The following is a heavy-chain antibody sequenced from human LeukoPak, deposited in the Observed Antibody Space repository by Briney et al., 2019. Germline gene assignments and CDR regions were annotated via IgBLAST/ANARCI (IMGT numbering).Heavy chain of an antibody. CDR1: GSTFSSDA. J-gene: IGHJ4*02. CDR2: ITSSSSTI. D-gene: IGHD2-21*01. Sequence: PGGSLRLSCTASGSTFSSDAMTWVRQAPGKGLEWVSYITSSSSTIYYADSVKGRFTISRDNAKNSLYLQMNSLRPEDTAVYYCARDTIYDNWGQGTLVTVSS. CDR3: ARDTIYDN. V-gene: IGHV3-48*01.